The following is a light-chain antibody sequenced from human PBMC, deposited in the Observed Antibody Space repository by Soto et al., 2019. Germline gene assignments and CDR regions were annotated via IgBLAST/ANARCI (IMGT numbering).Light chain of an antibody. V-gene: IGLV1-47*01. Sequence: QSVLTQPPSASGTPEQRVTISCSGSSSNIGSNYVYWYQQLPGTAPKLLIYRNNQRPSGVPDRFSGSKSGTSASLAISGLRSEDEADYYCAAWDDSLSGVVFGGGTKPTVL. J-gene: IGLJ2*01. CDR1: SSNIGSNY. CDR3: AAWDDSLSGVV. CDR2: RNN.